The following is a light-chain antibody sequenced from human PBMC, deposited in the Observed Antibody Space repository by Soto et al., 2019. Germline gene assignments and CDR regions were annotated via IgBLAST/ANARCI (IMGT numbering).Light chain of an antibody. CDR1: QSVSSN. J-gene: IGKJ4*01. V-gene: IGKV3-15*01. CDR3: QHYNNWPPLT. Sequence: EIVMTQSPATLSVSPGERATLSCRASQSVSSNLAWYQQKPGQAPRLLIYGASTRATGIAARFSGRGSGTEFTLTISSLQSEDVAVYYCQHYNNWPPLTFGGGTKVEIK. CDR2: GAS.